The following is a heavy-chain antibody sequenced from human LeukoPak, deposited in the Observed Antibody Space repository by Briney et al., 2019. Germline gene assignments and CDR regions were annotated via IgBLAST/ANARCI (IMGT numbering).Heavy chain of an antibody. D-gene: IGHD3-22*01. V-gene: IGHV4-30-4*01. Sequence: SETLSLTCTVSGASISSGEAYWNWIRQTPGKGLEWIGYIYYSGSTNYNPSLESRVSISVDTSKNQFSLKLSSVTAADTAVYFCASRSHYYDSSPFDFWGQGTLVTVSS. CDR3: ASRSHYYDSSPFDF. CDR2: IYYSGST. J-gene: IGHJ4*02. CDR1: GASISSGEAY.